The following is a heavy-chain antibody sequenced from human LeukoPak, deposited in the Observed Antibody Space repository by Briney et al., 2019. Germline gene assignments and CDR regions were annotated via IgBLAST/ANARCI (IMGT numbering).Heavy chain of an antibody. CDR2: IRGSGDST. V-gene: IGHV3-23*01. CDR3: AKVWQWLPHGNFDY. Sequence: GGSLRLSCAVSGFTFSSYAMSWVRQAPGKGLEWVSSIRGSGDSTYYADSVKGRFTISRDNSENTLYLQMNSLRAEDTAVYYCAKVWQWLPHGNFDYWGQGTLVTVSS. J-gene: IGHJ4*02. D-gene: IGHD6-19*01. CDR1: GFTFSSYA.